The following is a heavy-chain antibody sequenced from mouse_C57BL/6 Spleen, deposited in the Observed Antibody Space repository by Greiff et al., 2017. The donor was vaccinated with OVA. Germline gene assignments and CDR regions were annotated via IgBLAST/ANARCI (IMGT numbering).Heavy chain of an antibody. J-gene: IGHJ2*01. CDR2: IDPSDSYT. D-gene: IGHD2-5*01. V-gene: IGHV1-69*01. CDR1: GYTFTSYW. Sequence: VQLQQPGAELVMPGASVKLSCKASGYTFTSYWMHWVKQRPGQGLEWIGEIDPSDSYTNYNQKFKGKSTLTVDKSSSTAYMQLSSLTSEDSAVYYCARWYSNWGNYFDYWGQGTTLTVSS. CDR3: ARWYSNWGNYFDY.